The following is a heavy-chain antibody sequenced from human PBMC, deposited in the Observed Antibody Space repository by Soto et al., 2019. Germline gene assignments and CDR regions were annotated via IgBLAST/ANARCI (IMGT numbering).Heavy chain of an antibody. CDR3: AKESTPWISSGSPFDY. CDR1: GFTFSSYW. Sequence: PGGSLRLSCAASGFTFSSYWMHWVRQAPGKGMVWVSRINSDGSSTSYADSVKGRFTISRDNAKNTLYLQMNSLRTEDTAVYYCAKESTPWISSGSPFDYWGQGILVTVS. J-gene: IGHJ4*02. CDR2: INSDGSST. D-gene: IGHD3-22*01. V-gene: IGHV3-74*01.